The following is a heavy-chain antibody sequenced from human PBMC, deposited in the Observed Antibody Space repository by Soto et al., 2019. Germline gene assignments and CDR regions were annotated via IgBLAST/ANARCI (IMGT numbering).Heavy chain of an antibody. Sequence: SETLSLTCTVSGGSISSGNYYWSWIRQPPGKGLEWIGYIYYSGSTYYNPSLKSRVTISVDTSKNQFSLKLSSVTAADTAVYYCARWIQLWSPTGRHYRSGDVWRQGTTGTV. V-gene: IGHV4-30-4*01. CDR3: ARWIQLWSPTGRHYRSGDV. D-gene: IGHD5-18*01. CDR2: IYYSGST. J-gene: IGHJ6*02. CDR1: GGSISSGNYY.